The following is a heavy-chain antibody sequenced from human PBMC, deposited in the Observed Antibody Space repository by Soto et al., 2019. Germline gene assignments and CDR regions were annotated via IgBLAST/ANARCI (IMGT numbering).Heavy chain of an antibody. Sequence: SETLSLTCTVSGGSISSGGYYWSWIRQHPGKGLEWIGYVYYSGSTYYNPSLKSRVTISVDTSKNQFSLKLSSVTAADTAVYYCARGIPLTGTFGYWGQGTLVTVSS. CDR1: GGSISSGGYY. CDR3: ARGIPLTGTFGY. D-gene: IGHD1-20*01. V-gene: IGHV4-31*03. CDR2: VYYSGST. J-gene: IGHJ4*02.